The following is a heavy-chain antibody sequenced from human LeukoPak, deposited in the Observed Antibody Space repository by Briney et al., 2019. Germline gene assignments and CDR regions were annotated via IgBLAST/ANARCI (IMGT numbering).Heavy chain of an antibody. Sequence: GGSLRLSCAASGFTFSSYGMHWVRQAPGKGLEWVAFIRYDGSNKYYADSVKGRFTISRDNSKNTLYLQMNSLRAEDTAVYYCAKEQPRYCSSTSCSDYWGQGTLVTVSS. V-gene: IGHV3-30*02. CDR1: GFTFSSYG. D-gene: IGHD2-2*01. J-gene: IGHJ4*02. CDR2: IRYDGSNK. CDR3: AKEQPRYCSSTSCSDY.